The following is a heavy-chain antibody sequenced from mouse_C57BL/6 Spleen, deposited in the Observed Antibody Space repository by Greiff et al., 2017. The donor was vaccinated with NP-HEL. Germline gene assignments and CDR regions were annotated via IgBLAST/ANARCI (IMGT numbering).Heavy chain of an antibody. V-gene: IGHV1-55*01. CDR3: AREGIYDGSATWFAY. CDR1: GYTFTSYW. D-gene: IGHD2-3*01. J-gene: IGHJ3*01. Sequence: QVQLQQPGAELVKPGASVKMSCKASGYTFTSYWITWVKQRPGQGPEWIGDIYPGSGSTNYNEKFKSKATLTVDTSSSTAYMQLSSLTSEDSAVYYCAREGIYDGSATWFAYWGQGTLVTVSA. CDR2: IYPGSGST.